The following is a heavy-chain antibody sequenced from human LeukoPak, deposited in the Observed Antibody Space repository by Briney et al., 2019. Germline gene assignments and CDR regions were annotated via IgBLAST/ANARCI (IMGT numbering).Heavy chain of an antibody. CDR2: INSDGSST. CDR3: ARDMSSYGYDFDY. CDR1: GFTFSSYW. Sequence: GGSLRLSCAASGFTFSSYWMHWVRQAPGKGLVWVSRINSDGSSTSYADSVKGRFTISRDNAKNTLYLQMNSLRAEDTAVYCCARDMSSYGYDFDYWGQGTLVTVSS. D-gene: IGHD5-18*01. V-gene: IGHV3-74*01. J-gene: IGHJ4*02.